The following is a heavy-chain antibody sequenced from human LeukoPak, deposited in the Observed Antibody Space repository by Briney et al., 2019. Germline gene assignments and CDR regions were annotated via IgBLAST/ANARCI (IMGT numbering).Heavy chain of an antibody. CDR3: ARESYYDSSGAFDY. J-gene: IGHJ4*02. CDR2: IYYSGST. Sequence: PSETLSLTCTVSGGSISSYYWSWLRQPPGKGLEWIGYIYYSGSTNYNPSLKSRVTISVDTSKNQFSLKLSSVTAADTAVYYCARESYYDSSGAFDYWGQGTLVTVSS. V-gene: IGHV4-59*01. CDR1: GGSISSYY. D-gene: IGHD3-22*01.